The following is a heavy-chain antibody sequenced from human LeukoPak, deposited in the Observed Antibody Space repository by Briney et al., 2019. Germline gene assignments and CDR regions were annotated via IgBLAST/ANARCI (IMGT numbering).Heavy chain of an antibody. V-gene: IGHV3-20*04. CDR3: ARETLGYCSSTSCYTGSDAFDI. CDR1: GFTFDDYG. D-gene: IGHD2-2*02. CDR2: INWNGDRI. Sequence: GGSLRLSCAASGFTFDDYGLSWVRQAPGKGLEWVSSINWNGDRIRYADSVKGRFTVSRDDAKNSLYLQMNSLRAEDTAVYYCARETLGYCSSTSCYTGSDAFDIWGQGTMVTVSS. J-gene: IGHJ3*02.